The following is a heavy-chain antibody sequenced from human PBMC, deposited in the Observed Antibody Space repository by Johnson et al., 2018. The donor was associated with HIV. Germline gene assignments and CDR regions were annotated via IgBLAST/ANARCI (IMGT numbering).Heavy chain of an antibody. J-gene: IGHJ3*02. Sequence: QVQLVESGGGVVQPGGSLRLSCAASGFSFSSYGMHWVRQAPGKGLEWVSAISGSGGSTYYADSVKGRFTISRDNSKNTLYLQMNSLRVEDTAVYYCAKGDFGVFKNPLDMWGQGTMVTVSS. CDR2: ISGSGGST. D-gene: IGHD3-3*01. CDR3: AKGDFGVFKNPLDM. V-gene: IGHV3-NL1*01. CDR1: GFSFSSYG.